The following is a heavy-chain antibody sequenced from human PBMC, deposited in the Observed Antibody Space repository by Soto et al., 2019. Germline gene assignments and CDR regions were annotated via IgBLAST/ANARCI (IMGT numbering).Heavy chain of an antibody. CDR1: GFTVSNNY. CDR3: ATSAGGGGY. J-gene: IGHJ4*02. D-gene: IGHD2-2*01. V-gene: IGHV3-53*01. CDR2: IYSGGYT. Sequence: EVQLVESGGGLIQPGGSLRLSCAVSGFTVSNNYMSWVRQAPGKGLEGVSVIYSGGYTAYGDSVKGRFTISRDNSKNTLYFKSNSVRAEGWAVFLGATSAGGGGYWGQGTLVTVSS.